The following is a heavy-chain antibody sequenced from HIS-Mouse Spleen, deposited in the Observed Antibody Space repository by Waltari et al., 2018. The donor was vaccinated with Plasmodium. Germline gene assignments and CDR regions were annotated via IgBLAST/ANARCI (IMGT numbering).Heavy chain of an antibody. V-gene: IGHV4-38-2*02. D-gene: IGHD2-15*01. CDR3: ARALGIASSYWYFDL. CDR2: IYHSGST. Sequence: QVQLQESGPGLVKPSETLSLTCTVSGYSISSGYYWGWIRQPPGKGLEWIGSIYHSGSTYDNPSLKGRVTRSVDTSKNQFSLKLSSVTAADTAVYYCARALGIASSYWYFDLWGRGTLVTVSS. CDR1: GYSISSGYY. J-gene: IGHJ2*01.